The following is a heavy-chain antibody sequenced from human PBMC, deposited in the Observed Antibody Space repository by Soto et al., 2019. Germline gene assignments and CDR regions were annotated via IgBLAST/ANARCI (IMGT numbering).Heavy chain of an antibody. CDR1: GGSVSSGSYH. D-gene: IGHD3-22*01. J-gene: IGHJ4*02. CDR3: ARIPRTDSPSHDY. Sequence: PSETLSLTCTVSGGSVSSGSYHWSWIRQPPGKGLEWIGFIYYSGSTNYNPSLKSRVAISVDTSKNQFSLKLSSVTAADTAVYYCARIPRTDSPSHDYWGQGTLVTVSS. V-gene: IGHV4-61*01. CDR2: IYYSGST.